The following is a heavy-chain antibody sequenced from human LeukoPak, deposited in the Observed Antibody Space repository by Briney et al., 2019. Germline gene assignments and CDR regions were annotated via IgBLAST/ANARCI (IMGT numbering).Heavy chain of an antibody. CDR2: IYTSGST. CDR3: ARESGYSYGYGFDYYYGMDV. J-gene: IGHJ6*02. Sequence: PSETLSLTCTVSGGSISSYYWSWIRQPAGKGLEWIGRIYTSGSTNYNPSLKSRVTMSIDTSKNQFSLKLSSVTAADTAVYYCARESGYSYGYGFDYYYGMDVWGQGTTVTVSS. D-gene: IGHD5-18*01. CDR1: GGSISSYY. V-gene: IGHV4-4*07.